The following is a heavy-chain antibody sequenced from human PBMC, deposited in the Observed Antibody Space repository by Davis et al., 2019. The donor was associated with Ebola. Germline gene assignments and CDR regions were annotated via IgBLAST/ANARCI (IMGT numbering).Heavy chain of an antibody. J-gene: IGHJ6*02. CDR2: ISAYNGNT. CDR3: ARGHRRITMIVVGPQYYGMDV. Sequence: ASVKVSCKASGGTFSSYAISWVRQAPGQGLERMGWISAYNGNTNYAQKLQGRVTMTTDTSTSTAYMELRSLRSDDTAVYYCARGHRRITMIVVGPQYYGMDVWGQGTTVTVSS. D-gene: IGHD3-22*01. V-gene: IGHV1-18*01. CDR1: GGTFSSYA.